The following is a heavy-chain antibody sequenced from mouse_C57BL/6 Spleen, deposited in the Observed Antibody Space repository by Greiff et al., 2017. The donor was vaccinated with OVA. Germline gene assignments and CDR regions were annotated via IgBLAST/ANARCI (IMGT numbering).Heavy chain of an antibody. CDR3: ARGYYYGSIYWYFDV. D-gene: IGHD1-1*01. V-gene: IGHV1-47*01. Sequence: QVQLQQSGPELVKPGASVKMSCKASGYTFTTYPIEWMKQNHGKSLEWIGNFHPYNDDTKYNEKFKGKATLTVEKSSSTVYLELSRLTSDDSAVYYCARGYYYGSIYWYFDVWGTGTTVTVSS. J-gene: IGHJ1*03. CDR2: FHPYNDDT. CDR1: GYTFTTYP.